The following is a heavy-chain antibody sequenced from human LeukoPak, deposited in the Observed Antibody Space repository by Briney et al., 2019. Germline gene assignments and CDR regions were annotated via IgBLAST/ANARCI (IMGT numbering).Heavy chain of an antibody. CDR3: ARVRRYCTNGVCPTGFDP. D-gene: IGHD2-8*01. CDR1: GGSISSYY. Sequence: PSETLSLTCTVSGGSISSYYWSWIRQPPGKGLEWIGYIYYSGSTNYNPSLKSRVTISVDTSKNQFSLKLSSVTAADTAVYYCARVRRYCTNGVCPTGFDPWGQGTLAAVSS. J-gene: IGHJ5*02. CDR2: IYYSGST. V-gene: IGHV4-59*01.